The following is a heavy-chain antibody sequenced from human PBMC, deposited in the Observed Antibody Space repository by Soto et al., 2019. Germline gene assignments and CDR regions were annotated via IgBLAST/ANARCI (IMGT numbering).Heavy chain of an antibody. D-gene: IGHD3-22*01. V-gene: IGHV6-1*01. CDR3: ARGYYDSSGYPRSDFDY. J-gene: IGHJ4*02. CDR2: TYYRSKWYN. CDR1: GDSVSSNSAA. Sequence: SQTLSLTCAISGDSVSSNSAAWNWIRQSPSRGLEWLGRTYYRSKWYNDYVVSVKSRITINPDTSKNQFSLQLNSVTPEDTAVNYCARGYYDSSGYPRSDFDYWGQGTLVTVSS.